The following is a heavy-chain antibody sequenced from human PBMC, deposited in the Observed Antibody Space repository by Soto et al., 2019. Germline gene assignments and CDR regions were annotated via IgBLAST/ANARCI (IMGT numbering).Heavy chain of an antibody. D-gene: IGHD5-18*01. CDR3: ARSGYSYGPNPLLY. J-gene: IGHJ4*02. Sequence: QVQLQESGPGLVKPSQTLSLTCTVSGGSISSGGYYWSWIRQHPGKGLEWIGYIYYSGSTYYNPSLRVRFTRSVDTSKNQFSLKLSSVTAADTAVYYCARSGYSYGPNPLLYWGQGTLVTVSS. CDR2: IYYSGST. V-gene: IGHV4-31*03. CDR1: GGSISSGGYY.